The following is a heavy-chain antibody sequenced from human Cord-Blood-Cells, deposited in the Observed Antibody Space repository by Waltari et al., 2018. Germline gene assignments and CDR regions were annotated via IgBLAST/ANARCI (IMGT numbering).Heavy chain of an antibody. V-gene: IGHV4-34*01. J-gene: IGHJ4*02. CDR2: INHSGTT. CDR1: GGSFSGYY. D-gene: IGHD1-26*01. Sequence: QVQLQQWGAGLLKPSETLSLTCAVYGGSFSGYYWSWIRQPPGKGLEWIGEINHSGTTTYNPSLKGRVTISGGTSKNQFSLKLSSVTAADTAVYYCARGSHELQLDYWGQGTLVTVSS. CDR3: ARGSHELQLDY.